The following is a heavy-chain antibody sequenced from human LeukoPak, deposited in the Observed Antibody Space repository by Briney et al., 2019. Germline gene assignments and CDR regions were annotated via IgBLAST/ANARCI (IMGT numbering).Heavy chain of an antibody. CDR1: GGSISSYY. Sequence: SETLSLTCTVSGGSISSYYWSWIRQPPGKGLEWIGYIYYSGSTNYNPSLKSRVTISVDTSKNQFSLKLSSVTAADTAVYYCARQAPGYSYGYVYWGQGTLVTVSS. CDR3: ARQAPGYSYGYVY. V-gene: IGHV4-59*08. J-gene: IGHJ4*02. D-gene: IGHD5-18*01. CDR2: IYYSGST.